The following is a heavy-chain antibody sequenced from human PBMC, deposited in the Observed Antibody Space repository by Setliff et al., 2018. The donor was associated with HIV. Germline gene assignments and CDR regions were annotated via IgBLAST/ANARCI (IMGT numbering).Heavy chain of an antibody. D-gene: IGHD2-21*02. CDR3: ARADCGGDCYLPYYFDH. CDR1: GYSFANYW. CDR2: IYPGDSDT. Sequence: GESLKISCEGSGYSFANYWIGWVRQMPGKGLEWMGIIYPGDSDTRHSPSFQGQVTMSADKSVSTAYLQWSSLRAADTAVYYCARADCGGDCYLPYYFDHWGQGTLVTV. V-gene: IGHV5-51*01. J-gene: IGHJ4*02.